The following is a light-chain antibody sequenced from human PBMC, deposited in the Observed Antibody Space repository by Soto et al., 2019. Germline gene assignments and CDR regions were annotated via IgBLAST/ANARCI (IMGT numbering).Light chain of an antibody. J-gene: IGKJ4*01. CDR2: GAS. Sequence: EIVLTQSPATLSVSPGERVTLSCRASQSVSRKLAWYQHKPGQAPRLLISGASTGATGIPARFSGSGSGTEFTLTISSLQSEDCAIYYCQQYHTWPITFGGGTKVEIK. V-gene: IGKV3-15*01. CDR1: QSVSRK. CDR3: QQYHTWPIT.